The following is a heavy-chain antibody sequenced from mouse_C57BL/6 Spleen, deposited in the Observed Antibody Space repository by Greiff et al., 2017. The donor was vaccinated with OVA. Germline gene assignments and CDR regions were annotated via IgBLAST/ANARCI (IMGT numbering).Heavy chain of an antibody. CDR3: ARERDGNYMDY. Sequence: EVQLVESEGGLVQPGSSMKLSCTASGFTFRDYYMAWVRQVPEKGLEWVANINYDGSSTYYLDSLKSRFIISRDNAKNILYLQMSSLKSEDTATYYCARERDGNYMDYWGQGTSVTVSS. V-gene: IGHV5-16*01. CDR1: GFTFRDYY. J-gene: IGHJ4*01. CDR2: INYDGSST. D-gene: IGHD2-1*01.